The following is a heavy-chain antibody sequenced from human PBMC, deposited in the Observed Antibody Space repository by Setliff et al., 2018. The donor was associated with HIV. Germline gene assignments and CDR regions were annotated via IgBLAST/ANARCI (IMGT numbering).Heavy chain of an antibody. J-gene: IGHJ4*02. CDR2: IQYDGNNK. CDR3: ARGGRGSGSYYWDYYFDH. Sequence: PGGSLRLSCVASGFTFSNYGMHWVRQAPGKGPEWVTFIQYDGNNKRYAESVKGRFTISRDNSKNTLSLQMDSLRAEDTAVYYCARGGRGSGSYYWDYYFDHWGQGTLVTVSS. D-gene: IGHD3-10*01. CDR1: GFTFSNYG. V-gene: IGHV3-30*02.